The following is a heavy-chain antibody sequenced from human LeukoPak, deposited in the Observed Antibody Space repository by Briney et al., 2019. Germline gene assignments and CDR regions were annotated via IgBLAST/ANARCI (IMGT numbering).Heavy chain of an antibody. J-gene: IGHJ4*02. Sequence: KTGGSLRLSCAASGFNFSSYSMNWVRQAPGKGLERVSSISSSSSYIYYEDSVKGRFSISRDNAKNSLYLQMNSLRAEDTAVYYCARAHSPIVVVVATDYWGQGTLVTVSS. CDR1: GFNFSSYS. V-gene: IGHV3-21*01. D-gene: IGHD2-15*01. CDR2: ISSSSSYI. CDR3: ARAHSPIVVVVATDY.